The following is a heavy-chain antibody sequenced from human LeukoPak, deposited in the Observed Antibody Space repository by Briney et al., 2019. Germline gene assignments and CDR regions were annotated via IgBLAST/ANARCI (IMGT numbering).Heavy chain of an antibody. D-gene: IGHD5-12*01. J-gene: IGHJ5*02. Sequence: GGSLRLSCAASGFTFSNYAMSWVRQAPGKGLEWVSTISGSGGSTYYADSVKGRFTISKDNSKITLYLQMNSLRAEDTAVYYCAKPPGLRRLDPWGQGTLVTVSS. CDR2: ISGSGGST. V-gene: IGHV3-23*01. CDR3: AKPPGLRRLDP. CDR1: GFTFSNYA.